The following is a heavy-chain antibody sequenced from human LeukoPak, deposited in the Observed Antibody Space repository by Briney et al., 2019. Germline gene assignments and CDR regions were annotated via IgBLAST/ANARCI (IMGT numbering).Heavy chain of an antibody. Sequence: GESLQISCKGSGYSFTSYWIGWVRQMPGKGLEWMGIIYPGDSDTRYSPSFQGQVTISADKSISTAYLQWSSLKASDTAMYYCATYTYDILTGYYSSVAFDIWGQGTMVTVSS. J-gene: IGHJ3*02. CDR3: ATYTYDILTGYYSSVAFDI. CDR2: IYPGDSDT. CDR1: GYSFTSYW. V-gene: IGHV5-51*01. D-gene: IGHD3-9*01.